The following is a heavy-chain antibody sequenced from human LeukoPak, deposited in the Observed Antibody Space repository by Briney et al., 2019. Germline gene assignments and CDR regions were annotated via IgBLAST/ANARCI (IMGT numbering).Heavy chain of an antibody. J-gene: IGHJ4*02. CDR2: SSGSGGIT. Sequence: PGVSLGLFCGSSRFTFCIYAIYFVPQAPRKGLEGGWGSSGSGGITYFEECVKGRFTISRDNCKNAVYLQINSLRAEDTALYYCAKTTAGYSSGRYPGWPMDYWGQGTLVTVSS. CDR3: AKTTAGYSSGRYPGWPMDY. D-gene: IGHD6-19*01. V-gene: IGHV3-23*01. CDR1: RFTFCIYA.